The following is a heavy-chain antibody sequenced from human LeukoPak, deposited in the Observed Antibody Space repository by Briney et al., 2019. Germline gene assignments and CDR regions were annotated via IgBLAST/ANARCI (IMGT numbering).Heavy chain of an antibody. D-gene: IGHD3-10*01. CDR3: ARDPMVRGSDWFDP. Sequence: GASVKVSCKASGYTFTGYYMHWVRQAPGQGLEWMGWINPNSGGTNYAQKFQGRVTMTRDTSISTAYMELSRLRSDDTAVYYCARDPMVRGSDWFDPWGQGTLVTVSS. CDR2: INPNSGGT. V-gene: IGHV1-2*02. CDR1: GYTFTGYY. J-gene: IGHJ5*02.